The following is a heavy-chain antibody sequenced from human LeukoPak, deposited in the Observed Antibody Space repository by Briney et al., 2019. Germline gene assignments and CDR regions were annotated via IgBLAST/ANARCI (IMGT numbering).Heavy chain of an antibody. CDR3: AIAAMVPYWSMVRSFDY. Sequence: GASVKVSCKVSGYTLTELSMHWVRQAPGKGLEWMGGFDPEDGETIYAQKFQGRVTMTEDTSTDTAYMELSSLRSEDTAVYYCAIAAMVPYWSMVRSFDYWGQGTLVTVSS. CDR1: GYTLTELS. V-gene: IGHV1-24*01. J-gene: IGHJ4*02. CDR2: FDPEDGET. D-gene: IGHD3-10*01.